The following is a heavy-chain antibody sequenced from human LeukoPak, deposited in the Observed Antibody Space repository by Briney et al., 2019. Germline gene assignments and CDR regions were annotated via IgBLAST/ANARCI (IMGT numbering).Heavy chain of an antibody. CDR2: ISAYNGNT. J-gene: IGHJ4*02. Sequence: ASVKVSCKASGYTFTSYGISWVRQTPGQGLEWMGCISAYNGNTNYAQKLQGRVTMTTDTSTSTAYMELRSLRSDDTAVYYCARVVPYDTSVYYQPFDFWGQGTLVTVSS. V-gene: IGHV1-18*01. D-gene: IGHD3-22*01. CDR3: ARVVPYDTSVYYQPFDF. CDR1: GYTFTSYG.